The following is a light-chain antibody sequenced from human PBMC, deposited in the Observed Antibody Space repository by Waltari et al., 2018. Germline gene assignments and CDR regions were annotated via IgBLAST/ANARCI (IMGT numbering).Light chain of an antibody. CDR1: SSNVGGHQD. CDR2: DVS. Sequence: QSAPTQPRSVSGSPGQAVPIPCTGNSSNVGGHQDLSWPQQHPGKTPTLIIFDVSERPSWVPDRFSGSKSGNTASLTISGLQAEDEADYYCCSYAGGYTMAVGGGTKLTVL. CDR3: CSYAGGYTMA. V-gene: IGLV2-11*01. J-gene: IGLJ2*01.